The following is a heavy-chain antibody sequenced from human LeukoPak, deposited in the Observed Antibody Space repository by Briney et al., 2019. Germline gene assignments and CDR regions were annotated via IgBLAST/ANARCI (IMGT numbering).Heavy chain of an antibody. D-gene: IGHD2-2*01. V-gene: IGHV5-51*01. CDR2: IYPSDSDT. J-gene: IGHJ4*02. CDR1: GYGFTSCW. CDR3: ARCYCSSTSCPNHFDF. Sequence: LGESPKISCKGSGYGFTSCWIGWVRQMPGKGLEWMGIIYPSDSDTRYSPSFQGQVTISADKSISTAYLQWSSLKASDTAMYYCARCYCSSTSCPNHFDFWGQGTLVTVSS.